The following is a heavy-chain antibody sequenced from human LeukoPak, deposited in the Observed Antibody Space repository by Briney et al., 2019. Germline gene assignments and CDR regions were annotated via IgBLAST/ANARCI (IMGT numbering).Heavy chain of an antibody. Sequence: GGSLRLSCAASGFTVSSNYMSWVRQAPGKGREWVSVIYSGGSTYYADSVKGRFTISRDNSKNTLYLQMNSLRAEDTAVYYCARDRLRQQLVPWWFDPWGQGTLVTVSS. CDR1: GFTVSSNY. J-gene: IGHJ5*02. V-gene: IGHV3-53*01. D-gene: IGHD6-13*01. CDR3: ARDRLRQQLVPWWFDP. CDR2: IYSGGST.